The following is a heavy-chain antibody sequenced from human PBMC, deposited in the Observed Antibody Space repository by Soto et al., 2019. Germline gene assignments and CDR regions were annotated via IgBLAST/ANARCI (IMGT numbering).Heavy chain of an antibody. D-gene: IGHD5-18*01. V-gene: IGHV1-69*01. CDR2: IIPIFGTA. CDR1: GGTFSSYA. CDR3: ARDSGVDTAFDDY. J-gene: IGHJ4*02. Sequence: SLKFSCNSSGGTFSSYAISWVLQAPGQGLEWMGGIIPIFGTANYAQKFQGRVTITADESTSTAYMELSSLRSEDTAVYYCARDSGVDTAFDDYWGQGTLVTVSS.